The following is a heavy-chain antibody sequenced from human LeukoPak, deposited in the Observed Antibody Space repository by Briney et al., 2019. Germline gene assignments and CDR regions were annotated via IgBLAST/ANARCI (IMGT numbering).Heavy chain of an antibody. CDR2: INHSGST. CDR1: GGSFSGYY. V-gene: IGHV4-34*01. CDR3: ARDGGRWYLVDAFDI. J-gene: IGHJ3*02. D-gene: IGHD2-15*01. Sequence: SETLSLTCAVYGGSFSGYYWSWIRQPPGKGLEWIGEINHSGSTNYNPSLKSRVTISVDTSKNQFSLKLSSVTAADTAVYYCARDGGRWYLVDAFDIWGQGTMVTVSS.